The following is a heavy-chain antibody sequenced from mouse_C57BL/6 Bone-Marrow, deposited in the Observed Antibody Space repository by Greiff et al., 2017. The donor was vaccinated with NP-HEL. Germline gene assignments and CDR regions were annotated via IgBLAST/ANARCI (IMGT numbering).Heavy chain of an antibody. CDR2: IRNKANGYTT. D-gene: IGHD1-3*01. CDR3: ARSYIGYAMDY. J-gene: IGHJ4*01. Sequence: EVKLVESGGGLVQPGGSLSLSCAASGFTFTDYYMSWVRQPPGKALEWLGFIRNKANGYTTEYSASVKGRFTISRDNSQSILYLQMNALRAEDSATYYCARSYIGYAMDYWGQGTSVTVSS. V-gene: IGHV7-3*01. CDR1: GFTFTDYY.